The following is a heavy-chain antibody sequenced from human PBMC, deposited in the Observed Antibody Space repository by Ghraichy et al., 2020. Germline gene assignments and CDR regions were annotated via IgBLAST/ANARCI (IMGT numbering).Heavy chain of an antibody. Sequence: ETLSLTCAASGFRFSLYNMNWVRQAPGKGLEWISYIGSGSGIYYADSVKGRFTVSRDDAKNLLYLQMDSLRDEDTAVYYFPSEKWDLGVAWFDPWGQGTLVTVSS. CDR3: PSEKWDLGVAWFDP. J-gene: IGHJ5*02. V-gene: IGHV3-48*02. CDR2: IGSGSGI. D-gene: IGHD1-26*01. CDR1: GFRFSLYN.